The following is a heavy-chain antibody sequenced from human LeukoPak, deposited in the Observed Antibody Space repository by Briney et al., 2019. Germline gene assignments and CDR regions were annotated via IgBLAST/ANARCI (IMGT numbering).Heavy chain of an antibody. Sequence: PSETLSLTCTVSGGSISSGGYYWSWIRQHPGKGREWIVYIYYSGSTYYNPSLKSRVTISVNTAKNQFSLKLSSVTAADTAVYYCARVMDDVLLWFGELLRGFRFDPWGQGTLVTVSS. J-gene: IGHJ5*02. V-gene: IGHV4-31*03. CDR3: ARVMDDVLLWFGELLRGFRFDP. D-gene: IGHD3-10*01. CDR1: GGSISSGGYY. CDR2: IYYSGST.